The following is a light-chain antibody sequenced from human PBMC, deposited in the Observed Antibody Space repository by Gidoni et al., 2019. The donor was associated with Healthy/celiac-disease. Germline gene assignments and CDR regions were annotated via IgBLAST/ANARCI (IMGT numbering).Light chain of an antibody. Sequence: DIQMTQSPSTLSASVGYRVTITCRASQSIRSWLAWYQQKPGKAPKLLIYKASSLESGVPSRFSGSGSGTEFTPTISSLQPDDVATYYCQQYNSYWYTFGQGTKLEIK. J-gene: IGKJ2*01. V-gene: IGKV1-5*03. CDR2: KAS. CDR1: QSIRSW. CDR3: QQYNSYWYT.